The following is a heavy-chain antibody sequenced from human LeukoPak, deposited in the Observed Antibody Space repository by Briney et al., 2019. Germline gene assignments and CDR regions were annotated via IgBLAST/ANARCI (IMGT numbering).Heavy chain of an antibody. CDR2: ISYDGSNK. CDR1: GVTLSPYG. J-gene: IGHJ4*02. V-gene: IGHV3-30*18. CDR3: AKGYDYSDSQYYFDY. D-gene: IGHD4-11*01. Sequence: GMSLRLSCAASGVTLSPYGMHWVRQAPGKGLEWVAVISYDGSNKYYADSVKGRFTISRDNSKNTLYLQMNSLRAEDTAVYYCAKGYDYSDSQYYFDYWGQGTLVTVSS.